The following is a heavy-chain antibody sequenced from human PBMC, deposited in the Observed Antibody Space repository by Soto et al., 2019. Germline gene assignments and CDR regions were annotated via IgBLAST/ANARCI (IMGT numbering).Heavy chain of an antibody. V-gene: IGHV4-61*01. D-gene: IGHD2-2*01. J-gene: IGHJ6*02. Sequence: SETLSLTCTVSGGSVSSGSYYWSWIRQPPGKGLEWIGYIYYSGSTNYNPSLKSRVTISVDTSKNQFSLKLSSVTAADTAVYYCARDTRRGLVPAAMGRYYYYYYGMDVWGQGTTVTVSS. CDR1: GGSVSSGSYY. CDR2: IYYSGST. CDR3: ARDTRRGLVPAAMGRYYYYYYGMDV.